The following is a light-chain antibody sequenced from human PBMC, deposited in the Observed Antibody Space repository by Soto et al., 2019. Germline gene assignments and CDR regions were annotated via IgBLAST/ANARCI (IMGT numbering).Light chain of an antibody. J-gene: IGKJ2*01. CDR3: QQRSNWPSYT. Sequence: EIVLTQSPATLSLSPGERATLSCRASQSVSSYLAWYQQKTGQAPRLLLNDASNRATGIPARFSGSGSGTDFTLTISSLEPEDFAVYYCQQRSNWPSYTFGQGTKLEIK. CDR1: QSVSSY. V-gene: IGKV3-11*01. CDR2: DAS.